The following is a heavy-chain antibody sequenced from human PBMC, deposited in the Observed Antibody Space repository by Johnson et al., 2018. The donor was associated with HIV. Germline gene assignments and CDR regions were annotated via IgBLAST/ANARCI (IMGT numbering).Heavy chain of an antibody. D-gene: IGHD6-6*01. CDR2: ISYDGSNK. V-gene: IGHV3-30*04. CDR1: GFTFSSYA. CDR3: ARDRRARLPLYAFDI. Sequence: QMLLVESGGGVVQPGRSLRLSCAASGFTFSSYAMHWVRQAPGKGLEWVAVISYDGSNKYYADSVKGLFTISRDNSKNTLYLQMNSLRAEDTAVYYCARDRRARLPLYAFDIWGQGTMVTVSS. J-gene: IGHJ3*02.